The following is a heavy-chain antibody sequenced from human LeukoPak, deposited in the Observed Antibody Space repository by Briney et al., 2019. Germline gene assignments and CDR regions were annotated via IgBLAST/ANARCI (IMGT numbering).Heavy chain of an antibody. J-gene: IGHJ5*02. CDR3: ARQGGDTMVRGVVRDWFDP. CDR1: GDSISSSIYY. Sequence: PSETLSLTCTVSGDSISSSIYYWGWIRQPPGMGLEWIGCIYYNGYTYYTSSLKSRVTIFVDTSKNQFSLKLISVTAADTAVYYCARQGGDTMVRGVVRDWFDPWGQGTLVTVSS. CDR2: IYYNGYT. D-gene: IGHD3-10*01. V-gene: IGHV4-39*01.